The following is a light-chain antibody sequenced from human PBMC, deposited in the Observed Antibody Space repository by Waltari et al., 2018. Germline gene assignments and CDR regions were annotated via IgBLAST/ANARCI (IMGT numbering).Light chain of an antibody. J-gene: IGLJ2*01. CDR1: SSDVGTSDF. V-gene: IGLV2-23*01. Sequence: QSALTQPASVSGSPGQSITISCPETSSDVGTSDFVHWHQQHPGKAPKLIIYEGSKRPSGVSNRVSASKSGNTASLTISGLQPEDEADYYCCSYAGGSTSVVFGGGTKLTVL. CDR2: EGS. CDR3: CSYAGGSTSVV.